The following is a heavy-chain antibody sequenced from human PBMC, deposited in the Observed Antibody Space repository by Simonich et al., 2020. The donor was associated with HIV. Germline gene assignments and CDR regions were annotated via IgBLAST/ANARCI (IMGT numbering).Heavy chain of an antibody. CDR3: ARNNFWSGWLFDY. Sequence: QVQLQESGPGLVKPSETLSLTCAVSGYSISSGYYWGWIRQPPGKGLEWFGSIYHSGSTYYNPSLKSRVTISVDTSKNQFSLKLSSVTAADTAVYYCARNNFWSGWLFDYWGQGTLVTVSS. J-gene: IGHJ4*02. CDR1: GYSISSGYY. D-gene: IGHD3-3*01. V-gene: IGHV4-38-2*01. CDR2: IYHSGST.